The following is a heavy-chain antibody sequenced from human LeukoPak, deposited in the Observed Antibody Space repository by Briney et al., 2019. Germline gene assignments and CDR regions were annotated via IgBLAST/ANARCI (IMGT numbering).Heavy chain of an antibody. CDR3: AKDPVREKYYYYGMDV. J-gene: IGHJ6*02. D-gene: IGHD1-1*01. CDR1: GFTFSSYA. V-gene: IGHV3-23*01. Sequence: PGGSLRLSCAASGFTFSSYAMSWVRQAPGKGLEWVSAISGSGGSTYYADSVKGRFTISRDNSKNTLYLQMNSLRAEDTAVYYCAKDPVREKYYYYGMDVWGQGTTVTVSS. CDR2: ISGSGGST.